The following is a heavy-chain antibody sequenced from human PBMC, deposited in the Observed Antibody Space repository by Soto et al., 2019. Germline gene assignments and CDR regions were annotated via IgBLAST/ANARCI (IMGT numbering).Heavy chain of an antibody. CDR1: GFTFSDHY. V-gene: IGHV3-72*01. Sequence: GGSLRLSCAASGFTFSDHYMDWVRQAPGKGLEWVGRIRNKANSYTTEYAASVKGRFTISRDDSKNSLYLQMNSLKSEDTAVYYCARGHRAFDYWGQGTLVTVSS. CDR3: ARGHRAFDY. J-gene: IGHJ4*02. CDR2: IRNKANSYTT.